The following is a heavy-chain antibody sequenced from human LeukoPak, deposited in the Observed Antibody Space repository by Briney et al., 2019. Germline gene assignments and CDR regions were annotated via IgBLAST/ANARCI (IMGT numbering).Heavy chain of an antibody. J-gene: IGHJ4*02. Sequence: GGSLRLSCAASGFTFSSYAMSWVRQAPGKGLEWVAVIWYDGSNKYYADSVKGRFTISRDNSKNTLYLQMNSLRAEDTAVYYCAREDSSGLYPSFDYWGQGTLVTVSS. D-gene: IGHD3-22*01. CDR2: IWYDGSNK. CDR3: AREDSSGLYPSFDY. CDR1: GFTFSSYA. V-gene: IGHV3-33*08.